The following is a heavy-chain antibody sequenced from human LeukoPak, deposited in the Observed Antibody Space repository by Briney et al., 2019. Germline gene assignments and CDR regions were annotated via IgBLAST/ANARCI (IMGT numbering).Heavy chain of an antibody. Sequence: PSETLSLTCAVYGGSFSGYYWGWIRQPPGKGLEWIGSIYYSGSTYYNPSLKSRVTISVDTSKNQFSLKLSSVTAADTAVYYCARQMYSSAAFDIWGQGTMVTVSS. CDR3: ARQMYSSAAFDI. V-gene: IGHV4-39*01. D-gene: IGHD6-19*01. J-gene: IGHJ3*02. CDR2: IYYSGST. CDR1: GGSFSGYY.